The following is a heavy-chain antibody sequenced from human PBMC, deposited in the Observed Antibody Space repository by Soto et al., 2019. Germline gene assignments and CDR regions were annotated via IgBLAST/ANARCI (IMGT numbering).Heavy chain of an antibody. Sequence: GESLKISCKGSGYSFTSYWIGWVRQMPGKGLEWMGIIYPGDSDTRYSPSFQGQVTISADKSISTAYLQWSSLKASDTAMYYCAIRKAGYSSSWQENWFDPWGQGTLVTVSS. J-gene: IGHJ5*02. V-gene: IGHV5-51*01. CDR3: AIRKAGYSSSWQENWFDP. CDR2: IYPGDSDT. CDR1: GYSFTSYW. D-gene: IGHD6-13*01.